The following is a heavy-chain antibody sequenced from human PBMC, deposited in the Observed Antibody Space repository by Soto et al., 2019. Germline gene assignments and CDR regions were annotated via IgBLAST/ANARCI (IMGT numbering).Heavy chain of an antibody. CDR2: IWYDGSNK. J-gene: IGHJ6*02. V-gene: IGHV3-33*01. D-gene: IGHD2-2*01. Sequence: QVQLVESGGGVVQPGRSLRLSCAASGFTFSSYGLHWVRQAPGKGLEWVAVIWYDGSNKYYADSVKGRFTISRDNSKNTLYLQMNSLRAEDTAVYYCARGRYCSSTSCNTYGMDVWCHGTTVTVSS. CDR1: GFTFSSYG. CDR3: ARGRYCSSTSCNTYGMDV.